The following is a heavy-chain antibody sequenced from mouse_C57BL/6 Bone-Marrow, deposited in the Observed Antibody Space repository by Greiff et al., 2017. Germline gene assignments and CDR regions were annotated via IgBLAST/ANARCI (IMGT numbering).Heavy chain of an antibody. CDR1: GYTFTSYG. CDR2: IYPRSGNT. CDR3: ARSGGYYWYFDV. J-gene: IGHJ1*03. D-gene: IGHD1-1*02. Sequence: QVQLQQSGAELARPGASVKLSCQASGYTFTSYGISWVKQRTGQGLEWIGEIYPRSGNTYYNEKFKGKATLTADKSSSTAYMERRSLTAEDSAVDFCARSGGYYWYFDVWGTGNTVTVSS. V-gene: IGHV1-81*01.